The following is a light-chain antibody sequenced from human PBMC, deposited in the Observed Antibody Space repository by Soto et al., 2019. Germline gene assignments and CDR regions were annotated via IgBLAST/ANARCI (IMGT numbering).Light chain of an antibody. V-gene: IGLV2-14*01. Sequence: QSVLTQPAAVSGSPGQSITISCTGTSNDVGAFDYVSWYQQHPGKAPKLMIYDVTNRPSGVSNRFSGSKSGNTASLTISGLQAEDEADYYCSSYTTSSTRVFGGGTKLT. CDR1: SNDVGAFDY. CDR2: DVT. CDR3: SSYTTSSTRV. J-gene: IGLJ3*02.